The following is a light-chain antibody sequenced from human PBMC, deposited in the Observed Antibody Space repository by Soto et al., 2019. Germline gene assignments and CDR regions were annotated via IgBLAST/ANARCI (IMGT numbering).Light chain of an antibody. V-gene: IGLV2-14*01. CDR1: SSDVGGYNY. J-gene: IGLJ1*01. CDR3: SSYTSSTTGV. Sequence: QSVLTQPASVSGSPGQSITISCTGTSSDVGGYNYVSWYQHHPGKAPKLLIYEVSHRPSGVSYRFSGSKSGNTASLTISGLQAEDEADYYCSSYTSSTTGVFGSGTKVTVL. CDR2: EVS.